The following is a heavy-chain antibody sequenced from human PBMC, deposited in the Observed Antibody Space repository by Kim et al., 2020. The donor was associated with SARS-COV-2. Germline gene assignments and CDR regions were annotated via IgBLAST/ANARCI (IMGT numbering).Heavy chain of an antibody. Sequence: GGSLRLSCAASGFTFRGYGMHWVRQAPGKGLEWVAVMSCDGSTKYYADSVRGRFPISRDNSKNTLDLQMNSLRVEDTAVYYCAGGVGGWFDSRGQGYGRDVGGQGTTVTVS. CDR3: AGGVGGWFDSRGQGYGRDV. D-gene: IGHD3-22*01. J-gene: IGHJ6*02. CDR2: MSCDGSTK. V-gene: IGHV3-30*03. CDR1: GFTFRGYG.